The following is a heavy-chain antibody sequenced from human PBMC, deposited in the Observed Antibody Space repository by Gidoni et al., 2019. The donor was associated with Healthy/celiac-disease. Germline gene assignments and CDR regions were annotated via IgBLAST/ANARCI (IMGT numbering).Heavy chain of an antibody. CDR1: GFTFSSYG. D-gene: IGHD3-3*01. CDR2: ISYDGSNK. Sequence: QVQLVESGGGVVQPGRSLRLSCAASGFTFSSYGMHWVRQAPGKGLEWVAVISYDGSNKYYADSVKGRFTISRDNSKNTLYLQMNSLRAEDTAVYYCAKVPPYYDFWSGKGQGAFDIWGQGTMVTVSS. J-gene: IGHJ3*02. V-gene: IGHV3-30*18. CDR3: AKVPPYYDFWSGKGQGAFDI.